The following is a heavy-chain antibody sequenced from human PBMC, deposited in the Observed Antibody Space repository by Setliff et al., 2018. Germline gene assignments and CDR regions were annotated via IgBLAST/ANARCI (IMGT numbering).Heavy chain of an antibody. Sequence: SETLSLTCTVSGGSISSYYWSWMRQPPGKGLEWIGYMYISGITNSNPSLKSRVTISVDTSKNQLSLKLSSVTAADTAVYYCAKVPITKVYFYMGVWGKGTTVTVSS. CDR1: GGSISSYY. CDR2: MYISGIT. V-gene: IGHV4-4*08. D-gene: IGHD3-10*01. CDR3: AKVPITKVYFYMGV. J-gene: IGHJ6*03.